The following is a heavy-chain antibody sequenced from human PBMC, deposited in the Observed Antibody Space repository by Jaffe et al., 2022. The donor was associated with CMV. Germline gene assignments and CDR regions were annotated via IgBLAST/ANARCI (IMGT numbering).Heavy chain of an antibody. J-gene: IGHJ6*02. CDR2: INHSGST. Sequence: QVQLQQWGAGLLKPSETLSLTCAVYGGSFSGYYWSWIRQPPGKGLEWIGEINHSGSTNYNPSLKSRVTISVDTSKNQFSLKLSSVTAADTAVYYCARGRVGAGYYYYGMDVWGQGTTVTVSS. V-gene: IGHV4-34*01. CDR3: ARGRVGAGYYYYGMDV. D-gene: IGHD1-26*01. CDR1: GGSFSGYY.